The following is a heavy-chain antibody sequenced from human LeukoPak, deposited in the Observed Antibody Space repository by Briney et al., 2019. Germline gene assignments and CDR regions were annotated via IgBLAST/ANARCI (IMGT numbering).Heavy chain of an antibody. J-gene: IGHJ5*02. CDR3: ARAPYDILTGYSLNWFDR. CDR2: INGDNGNT. CDR1: GYTFTTYA. V-gene: IGHV1-3*01. D-gene: IGHD3-9*01. Sequence: ASVTVSFKASGYTFTTYAMHWVRQAPGQRQEWMGWINGDNGNTKYSQKFQGRVSITRDTSTYTGYLELRSLSSADTAVYFCARAPYDILTGYSLNWFDRWGQGTLVTVSS.